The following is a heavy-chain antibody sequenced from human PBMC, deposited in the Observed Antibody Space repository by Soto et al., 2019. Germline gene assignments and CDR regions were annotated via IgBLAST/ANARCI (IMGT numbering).Heavy chain of an antibody. CDR1: GGTFSSYS. CDR2: IIPIFGTA. CDR3: ARDGGRHSGWIDY. Sequence: QVQLVQSGAEVKKPGSSVKVSCKASGGTFSSYSINWVRQAPGQGLEWMGEIIPIFGTANYAQKFQGRVTSTADESTSAAYMERSSLRSEDKAVYYCARDGGRHSGWIDYWGQGTLVTVSS. D-gene: IGHD2-15*01. J-gene: IGHJ4*02. V-gene: IGHV1-69*01.